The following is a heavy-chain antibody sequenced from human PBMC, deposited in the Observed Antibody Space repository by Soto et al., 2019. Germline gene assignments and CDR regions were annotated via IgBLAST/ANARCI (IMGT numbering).Heavy chain of an antibody. Sequence: GASVKVSCKASGYTFTSYAMHWVRQAPGQRLEWMGWINAGNGNTKYSQKFQGRVTITRDTSASTAYMELSSLRSEDTAVYYCARDRELNTELDYWGQGTLVTVSS. V-gene: IGHV1-3*01. CDR2: INAGNGNT. CDR1: GYTFTSYA. J-gene: IGHJ4*02. CDR3: ARDRELNTELDY. D-gene: IGHD1-26*01.